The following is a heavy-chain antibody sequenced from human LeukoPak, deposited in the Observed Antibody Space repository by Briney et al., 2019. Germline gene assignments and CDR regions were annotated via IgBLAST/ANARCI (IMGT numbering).Heavy chain of an antibody. CDR1: GFTVSSNY. Sequence: PGGSLRLSCAASGFTVSSNYMSWVRQARREGLEWVSVIYSGGSTYYADSVKGRFTISRDNSKNTLYLQMNSLRAEDTAVYYCATTVTASDAFDIWGQGTMVTVSS. J-gene: IGHJ3*02. V-gene: IGHV3-53*01. D-gene: IGHD4-17*01. CDR2: IYSGGST. CDR3: ATTVTASDAFDI.